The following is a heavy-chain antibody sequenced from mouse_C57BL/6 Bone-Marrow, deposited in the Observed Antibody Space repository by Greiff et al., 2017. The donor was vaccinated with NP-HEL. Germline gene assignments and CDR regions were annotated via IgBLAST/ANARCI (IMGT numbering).Heavy chain of an antibody. CDR3: ARGDYDYLLFDY. CDR2: IHPNSGST. D-gene: IGHD2-4*01. V-gene: IGHV1-64*01. Sequence: QVQLQQPGAELVKPGASVKLSCKASGYTFTSYWMHWVKQRPGQGLEWIGMIHPNSGSTNYNEKFKSKATLTVDKSSSTAYTQLSSLTSEDSAVYYCARGDYDYLLFDYWGQGTTLTVSS. J-gene: IGHJ2*01. CDR1: GYTFTSYW.